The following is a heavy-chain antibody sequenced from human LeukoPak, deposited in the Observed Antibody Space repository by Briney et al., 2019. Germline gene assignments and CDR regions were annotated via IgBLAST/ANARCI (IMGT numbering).Heavy chain of an antibody. D-gene: IGHD3-3*01. Sequence: GGSLRLSCAASGFTFSSYSMNWVRQAPGKGLEWVSSISSSSYIYYADSGKGRFTISRDNSKNSLYLQVNSLRAQDTAVYYCARERCIRIFLAAYGMDVGGQGPRATAS. J-gene: IGHJ6*02. CDR1: GFTFSSYS. V-gene: IGHV3-21*01. CDR2: ISSSSYI. CDR3: ARERCIRIFLAAYGMDV.